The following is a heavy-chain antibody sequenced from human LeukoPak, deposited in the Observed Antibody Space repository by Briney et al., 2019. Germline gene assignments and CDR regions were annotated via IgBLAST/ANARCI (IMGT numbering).Heavy chain of an antibody. CDR1: GFTFSSYR. D-gene: IGHD5-18*01. J-gene: IGHJ4*02. CDR3: AKDRPFGSYGSNGYYFDY. V-gene: IGHV3-33*06. Sequence: GRSLRLSCPASGFTFSSYRMHWVRQAPGKGLAWVAVIWYDGSNKYYADSVKGRFTLSRDNSTNTLYLQMNSLGAEDTAVYYCAKDRPFGSYGSNGYYFDYWGQGTLVTVSS. CDR2: IWYDGSNK.